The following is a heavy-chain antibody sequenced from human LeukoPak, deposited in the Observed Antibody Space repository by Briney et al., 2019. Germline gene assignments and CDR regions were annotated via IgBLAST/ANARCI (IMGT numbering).Heavy chain of an antibody. CDR1: GGTFSSYA. CDR2: IIPIFGTA. V-gene: IGHV1-69*13. Sequence: SVEVSCKASGGTFSSYAISWVRQAPGQGLEWMGGIIPIFGTANYAQKFQGRVTITAEESTSTAYMELSSLRSEDTAVYYCTTAGGATTSFDYWGQGTLVTVSS. J-gene: IGHJ4*02. D-gene: IGHD1-26*01. CDR3: TTAGGATTSFDY.